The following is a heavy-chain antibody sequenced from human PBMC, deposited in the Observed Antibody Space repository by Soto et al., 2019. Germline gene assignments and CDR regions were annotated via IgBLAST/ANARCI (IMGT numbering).Heavy chain of an antibody. D-gene: IGHD3-10*01. J-gene: IGHJ6*02. CDR1: GGSISSGDYY. Sequence: PSETLSLTCTVSGGSISSGDYYWSWIRQPPGKGLEWIGYIYYSGSTNYNPSLKSRATISVDTSKSQVSLTLTSMTAADAALYYCARSPNYYYYGFDVWGQGTAVTVSS. CDR2: IYYSGST. CDR3: ARSPNYYYYGFDV. V-gene: IGHV4-61*08.